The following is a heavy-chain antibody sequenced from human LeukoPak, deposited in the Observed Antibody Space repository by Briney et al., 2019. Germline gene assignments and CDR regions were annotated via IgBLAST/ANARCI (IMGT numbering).Heavy chain of an antibody. CDR3: ARGAACSSTSCYQANYYYYYMDV. CDR2: MNPNSGNT. V-gene: IGHV1-8*03. J-gene: IGHJ6*03. D-gene: IGHD2-2*01. Sequence: ASVKVSCKASGYTFTSYDINWVRQATGQGLEWMGWMNPNSGNTGYAQKFQGRVTITRNISISTAYMELSSLRSEDTAVYYCARGAACSSTSCYQANYYYYYMDVWGKGTTVTVSS. CDR1: GYTFTSYD.